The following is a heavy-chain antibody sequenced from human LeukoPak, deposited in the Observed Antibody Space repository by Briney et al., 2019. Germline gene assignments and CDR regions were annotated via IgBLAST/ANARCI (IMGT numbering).Heavy chain of an antibody. D-gene: IGHD3-10*01. CDR3: AKYFYGSGTYINYLDY. Sequence: GRSLRLSCAASGFTFSTYGMHWVRQAPGKGLEWVAIISYDANDKYYADSVKGRFTISRDNSKNTLYLQMNSLRAEDTAVYYCAKYFYGSGTYINYLDYWGQGTLVTVSS. CDR1: GFTFSTYG. V-gene: IGHV3-30*18. J-gene: IGHJ4*02. CDR2: ISYDANDK.